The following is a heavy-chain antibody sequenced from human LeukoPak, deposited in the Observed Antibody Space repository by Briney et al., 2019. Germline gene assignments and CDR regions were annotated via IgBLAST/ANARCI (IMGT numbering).Heavy chain of an antibody. J-gene: IGHJ4*02. D-gene: IGHD3-22*01. Sequence: GGSLRLSCAASGFTFSSYAMSWVRQAPGKGLEWVSAISGSGGSTYYADSVKGRFTISRDNSKNTLYLQMNSLRAEDTTVYYCAKSYYYDSSGSGFDYWGQGTLVTVSS. V-gene: IGHV3-23*01. CDR1: GFTFSSYA. CDR2: ISGSGGST. CDR3: AKSYYYDSSGSGFDY.